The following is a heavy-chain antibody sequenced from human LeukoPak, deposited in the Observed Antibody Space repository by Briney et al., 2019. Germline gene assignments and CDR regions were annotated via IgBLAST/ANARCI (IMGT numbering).Heavy chain of an antibody. CDR2: ISYDGSNK. Sequence: GRSLRLSCAASGFTFNNYPMHWVRQAPGKGLEWVAVISYDGSNKYYADSVKGRFTISRDNSKNTLYLQMNSLRAEDTAVYYCARERITMVRGPFDIWGQGTMVTVSS. V-gene: IGHV3-30*14. D-gene: IGHD3-10*01. CDR3: ARERITMVRGPFDI. CDR1: GFTFNNYP. J-gene: IGHJ3*02.